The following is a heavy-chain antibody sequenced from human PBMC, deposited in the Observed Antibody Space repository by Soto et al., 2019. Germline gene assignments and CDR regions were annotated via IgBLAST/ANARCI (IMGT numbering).Heavy chain of an antibody. V-gene: IGHV3-73*02. CDR1: GFTFSDSA. Sequence: EVQLVESGGGLVQPGGSLKLSCAASGFTFSDSAMHWVGQASGKGLEWVGRLRSKVNTNATAYAASVKGRFTTSRDDSMNTAYLQMNSLKTGDTAVYYCTRRRDWTAMDPLDYWGQGTLVTVSS. CDR2: LRSKVNTNAT. D-gene: IGHD5-18*01. J-gene: IGHJ4*02. CDR3: TRRRDWTAMDPLDY.